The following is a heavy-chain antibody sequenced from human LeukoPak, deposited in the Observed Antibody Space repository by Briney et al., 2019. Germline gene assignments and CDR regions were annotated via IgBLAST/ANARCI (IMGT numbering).Heavy chain of an antibody. CDR3: ARGLRYFDWLGGGDY. Sequence: PGGSLRLSCAASGFVFSASYMSWVRKAPGKGLEWVAVIWYDGSNKYYADSVKGRFTISRDNAKNTLYLQMNSLRAEDTAVYYCARGLRYFDWLGGGDYWGQGTLVTVSS. J-gene: IGHJ4*02. V-gene: IGHV3-33*08. CDR1: GFVFSASY. D-gene: IGHD3-9*01. CDR2: IWYDGSNK.